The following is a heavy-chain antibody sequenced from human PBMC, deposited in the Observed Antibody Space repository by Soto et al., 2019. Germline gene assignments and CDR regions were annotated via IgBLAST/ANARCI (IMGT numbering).Heavy chain of an antibody. J-gene: IGHJ5*02. CDR1: GGSISSGGYY. CDR2: IYYSGST. D-gene: IGHD6-13*01. Sequence: QVQLQESGPGLVKPSQTLSLTCTVSGGSISSGGYYWSWIRQHPGKGLEWIGYIYYSGSTYYNPSLKSRVTIAVDRSKNQFYLKLSSVTAADTAVYYCARVPPQYSSSWHKWFDPWGQGTLVTVSS. V-gene: IGHV4-31*03. CDR3: ARVPPQYSSSWHKWFDP.